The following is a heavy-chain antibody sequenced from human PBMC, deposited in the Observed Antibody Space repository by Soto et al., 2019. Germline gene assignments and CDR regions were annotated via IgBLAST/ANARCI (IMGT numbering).Heavy chain of an antibody. CDR2: IAYDGSNK. V-gene: IGHV3-30*18. Sequence: GGSLRLSCAASGFTFSNYGMRWVRQAPGKGLEWVAVIAYDGSNKYYGDSVKGRFTISRDNSKSKLYLQMNSLRADDTAVYYCAKDVYGSGSYYDSWGQGTLVTVSS. D-gene: IGHD3-10*01. J-gene: IGHJ4*02. CDR3: AKDVYGSGSYYDS. CDR1: GFTFSNYG.